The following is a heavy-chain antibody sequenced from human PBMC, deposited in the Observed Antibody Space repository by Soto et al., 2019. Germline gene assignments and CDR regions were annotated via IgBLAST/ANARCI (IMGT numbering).Heavy chain of an antibody. CDR1: GYTFTSHD. D-gene: IGHD3-3*01. Sequence: QVQLVQSGAEVKKPGASVKVSCKASGYTFTSHDIKWVRQATGQGPEWMGWMDPNSGVTGYAQKFQGRVTMTRNTSTNTAHMELSSLTSDDTAVYYCARERKFDFWRKGLDVWGQGTTVTVSS. CDR2: MDPNSGVT. J-gene: IGHJ6*02. V-gene: IGHV1-8*01. CDR3: ARERKFDFWRKGLDV.